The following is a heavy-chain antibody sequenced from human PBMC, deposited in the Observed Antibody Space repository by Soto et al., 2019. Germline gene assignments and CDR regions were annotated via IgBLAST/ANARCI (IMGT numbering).Heavy chain of an antibody. Sequence: SETQSLTSTVSGGNIRSYYWSWIRQPPGKGLEWIGYIYYSGSTNYNPSLKSRVTISVDTSKNQFSLKLSSVTAADTAVYYCARYGSGPDKWFDPWGQGTLVTVSS. CDR3: ARYGSGPDKWFDP. J-gene: IGHJ5*02. CDR2: IYYSGST. CDR1: GGNIRSYY. D-gene: IGHD3-10*01. V-gene: IGHV4-59*01.